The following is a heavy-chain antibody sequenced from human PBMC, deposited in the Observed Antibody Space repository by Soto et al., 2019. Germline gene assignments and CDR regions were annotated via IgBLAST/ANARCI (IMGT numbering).Heavy chain of an antibody. Sequence: GGSLRLSCAVSGFTFSAYWMHWVRQVPGKGLTWVSRISDDGSTATYADSVKGRFVISRDNAKNSLYLEMNTLRVDDSGLYYCAREPRVSSTGTGAHWGRGTLVTVSS. J-gene: IGHJ4*02. CDR2: ISDDGSTA. D-gene: IGHD1-1*01. CDR1: GFTFSAYW. CDR3: AREPRVSSTGTGAH. V-gene: IGHV3-74*01.